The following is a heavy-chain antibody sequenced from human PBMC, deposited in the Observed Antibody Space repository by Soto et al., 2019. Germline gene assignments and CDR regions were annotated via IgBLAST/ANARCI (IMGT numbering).Heavy chain of an antibody. CDR2: IYSSGNT. CDR1: GGSISSYY. J-gene: IGHJ4*02. CDR3: ARTTNYDFWSGYYL. Sequence: QVQLQESGPGLVKPSETLSLTCTVSGGSISSYYWSWIRQPAGKGLEWIGRIYSSGNTNYNPSLQGRVTMSVDTSKNQFSLKLYSVTAADKAVYYCARTTNYDFWSGYYLWGQGTLVTVSS. V-gene: IGHV4-4*07. D-gene: IGHD3-3*01.